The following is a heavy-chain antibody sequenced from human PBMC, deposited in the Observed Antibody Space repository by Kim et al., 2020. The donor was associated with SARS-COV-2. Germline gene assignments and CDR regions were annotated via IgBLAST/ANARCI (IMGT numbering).Heavy chain of an antibody. CDR3: ARAGIATGTSRYHYGMDV. J-gene: IGHJ6*01. CDR2: MYYNGNT. CDR1: GGSISSYY. V-gene: IGHV4-59*01. Sequence: SETLSLTCTVSGGSISSYYWTWIRQPPGKGLEWIGWMYYNGNTHYNPSLKSRVTISVNTSKNQLSLKVNSVTAADTAVYYCARAGIATGTSRYHYGMDV. D-gene: IGHD1-1*01.